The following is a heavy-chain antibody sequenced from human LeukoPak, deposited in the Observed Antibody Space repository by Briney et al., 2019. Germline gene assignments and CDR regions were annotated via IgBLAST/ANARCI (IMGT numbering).Heavy chain of an antibody. D-gene: IGHD6-19*01. J-gene: IGHJ4*02. V-gene: IGHV4-39*01. CDR2: IYYSGST. CDR3: ARPRISYSSGWYRGDKDLPDDY. CDR1: GGSISSSSYY. Sequence: SETLSLTCTVSGGSISSSSYYWGWIRQPPGKGLEWIVSIYYSGSTYYNPSLKSRVTTSVDTSKNQFSLKLSSVTAADTAVYYCARPRISYSSGWYRGDKDLPDDYWGQGTLVTVSS.